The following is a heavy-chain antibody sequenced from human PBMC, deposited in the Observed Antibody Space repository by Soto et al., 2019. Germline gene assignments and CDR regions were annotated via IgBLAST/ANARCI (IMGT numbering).Heavy chain of an antibody. CDR3: ARHGQLYNSGWYLNWFDP. Sequence: SETLSLTCTVPGGSISSYYWSWIRQPPGKGLEWIGYIYYSGSTNYNPSLKSRVTISVDTSKNQFSLKLSSVTAADTAVYYCARHGQLYNSGWYLNWFDPWGQGTLVTVSS. CDR2: IYYSGST. D-gene: IGHD6-19*01. CDR1: GGSISSYY. V-gene: IGHV4-59*08. J-gene: IGHJ5*02.